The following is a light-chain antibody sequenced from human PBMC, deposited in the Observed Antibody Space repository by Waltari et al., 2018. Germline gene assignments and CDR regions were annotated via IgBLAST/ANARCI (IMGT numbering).Light chain of an antibody. V-gene: IGLV1-40*01. J-gene: IGLJ2*01. Sequence: CTGSSSNIGAGYDVHWYQQLPGTAPKLLIYGNSNRPSGVPDRFSGSKSGTSASLAITGLQAEDEADYYCQSYDSSLSGSVFGGGTKLTVL. CDR1: SSNIGAGYD. CDR3: QSYDSSLSGSV. CDR2: GNS.